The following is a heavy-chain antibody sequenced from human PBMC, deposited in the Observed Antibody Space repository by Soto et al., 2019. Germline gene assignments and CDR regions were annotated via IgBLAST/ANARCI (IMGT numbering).Heavy chain of an antibody. CDR1: GGSFSGYY. CDR3: ARAPGYSYGTGQGYYFDY. D-gene: IGHD5-18*01. Sequence: SETLSLTRAVYGGSFSGYYWSWLRQPPGKGLEWIGEINHSGSTNYNPYLKSRVNISVDTSKNQFSLKLSSVTAADTAVYYCARAPGYSYGTGQGYYFDYWGQGTLVTVSS. J-gene: IGHJ4*02. V-gene: IGHV4-34*01. CDR2: INHSGST.